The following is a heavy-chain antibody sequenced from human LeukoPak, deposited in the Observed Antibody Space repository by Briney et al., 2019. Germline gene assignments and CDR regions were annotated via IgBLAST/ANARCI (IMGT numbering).Heavy chain of an antibody. V-gene: IGHV1-69*13. CDR1: GGTLSSYA. D-gene: IGHD3-16*01. Sequence: SVKVSCKASGGTLSSYAISWVRQAPGQGLEWMGGIIPIFGTANYAQKFQGRVTITADESTSTAYMELSSLRSEDTAVYYCARASRMITSLYYMDVWGKGTTVTISS. CDR3: ARASRMITSLYYMDV. J-gene: IGHJ6*03. CDR2: IIPIFGTA.